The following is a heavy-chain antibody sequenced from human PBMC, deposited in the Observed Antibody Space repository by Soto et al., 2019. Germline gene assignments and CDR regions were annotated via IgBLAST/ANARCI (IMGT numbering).Heavy chain of an antibody. CDR2: IKSKTDGGTT. Sequence: EVQLVESGGGLVKPGGTLRLACAAAGFTFSSAWMSWVRQAPGKGLEWVGRIKSKTDGGTTDYAAPVKGRFTISRDDSKNTLYLQMNSLKTEDTAVYYCTNSPGHGDYDYDAFDICGQGTMVTVSS. CDR3: TNSPGHGDYDYDAFDI. V-gene: IGHV3-15*01. J-gene: IGHJ3*02. D-gene: IGHD4-17*01. CDR1: GFTFSSAW.